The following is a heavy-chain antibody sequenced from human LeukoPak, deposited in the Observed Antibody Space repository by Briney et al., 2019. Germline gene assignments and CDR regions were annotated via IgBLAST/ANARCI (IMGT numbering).Heavy chain of an antibody. Sequence: GGSLRLSCATSGFIFGSYAMHWVRQAPGKGLEWVAVISYDGSNKYYADSVKGRFSISRDNSKNTLYLQMNSLRVEDTAVYYCAKDKGWLPGYGMDVWGQGTTVTVSS. CDR2: ISYDGSNK. V-gene: IGHV3-30*18. CDR3: AKDKGWLPGYGMDV. D-gene: IGHD5-12*01. CDR1: GFIFGSYA. J-gene: IGHJ6*02.